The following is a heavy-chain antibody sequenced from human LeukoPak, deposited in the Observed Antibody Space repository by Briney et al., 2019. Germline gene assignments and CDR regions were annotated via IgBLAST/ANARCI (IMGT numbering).Heavy chain of an antibody. J-gene: IGHJ4*02. V-gene: IGHV3-30-3*01. CDR2: ISYDGSNK. D-gene: IGHD6-6*01. Sequence: GGSLRLSCAASGFTFSSYAVHWVRQAPGKGLEWVAVISYDGSNKYYADSVKGRFTISRDNSKNTLYLQMNSLRAEDTAVYYCARGRGQLGHFDYWGQGTLVTVSS. CDR3: ARGRGQLGHFDY. CDR1: GFTFSSYA.